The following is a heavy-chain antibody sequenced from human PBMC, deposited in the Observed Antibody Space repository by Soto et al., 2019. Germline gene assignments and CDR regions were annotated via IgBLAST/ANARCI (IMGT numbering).Heavy chain of an antibody. J-gene: IGHJ4*01. Sequence: VLVVASGGGLVQPGRSLRLSCAVSGFRFEQYVMHWVRQGPGKVLECVSTVSPTGDTVAYADSVEGRLAVSRDNAKHSLYLQMNSLNGDDTAFYYCLKDAPNGSIDDWGQGTVVTVSS. V-gene: IGHV3-9*01. CDR3: LKDAPNGSIDD. CDR2: VSPTGDTV. CDR1: GFRFEQYV. D-gene: IGHD3-10*01.